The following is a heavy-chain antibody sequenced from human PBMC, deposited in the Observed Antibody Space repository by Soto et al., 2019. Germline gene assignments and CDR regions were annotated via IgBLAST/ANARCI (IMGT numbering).Heavy chain of an antibody. J-gene: IGHJ4*02. V-gene: IGHV3-7*01. Sequence: PGGSLRLSCGASGFTFSSYWMSWVRQAPGKGLEWVANIKQDGSEKYYVDSVKGRFTISRDNAKNSLYLQMNSLRAEDTAVYYCARARRTVTTFYFDYWRQGTLVTVSS. CDR2: IKQDGSEK. CDR1: GFTFSSYW. CDR3: ARARRTVTTFYFDY. D-gene: IGHD4-17*01.